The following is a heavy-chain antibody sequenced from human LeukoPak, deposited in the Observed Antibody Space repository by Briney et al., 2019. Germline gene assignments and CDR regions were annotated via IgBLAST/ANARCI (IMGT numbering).Heavy chain of an antibody. CDR3: AKDMSHYYDSPFDY. J-gene: IGHJ4*02. CDR1: GFTFSSYG. V-gene: IGHV3-23*01. D-gene: IGHD3-22*01. CDR2: ISGSGGST. Sequence: PGGTPRLSCAASGFTFSSYGMSWVRQAPGKGLEWVSAISGSGGSTYYADSVKGRFTISRDNSKNTLYLQMNSLRAEDTAVYYCAKDMSHYYDSPFDYWGQGTLVTVSS.